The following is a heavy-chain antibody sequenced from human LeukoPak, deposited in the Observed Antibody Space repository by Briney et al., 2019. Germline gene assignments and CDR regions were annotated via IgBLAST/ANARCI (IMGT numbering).Heavy chain of an antibody. Sequence: GGSLRLSCAASGFTFSGYEMNWVRQAPGKGLEWVSYISSSSTIYYADSVKGRFTISRDNAKNSLYLQMNSLRAEDTAVYYCARDIAAAGLGEDNWFDPWGQGTLVTVSS. J-gene: IGHJ5*02. V-gene: IGHV3-48*03. CDR2: ISSSSTI. CDR1: GFTFSGYE. CDR3: ARDIAAAGLGEDNWFDP. D-gene: IGHD6-13*01.